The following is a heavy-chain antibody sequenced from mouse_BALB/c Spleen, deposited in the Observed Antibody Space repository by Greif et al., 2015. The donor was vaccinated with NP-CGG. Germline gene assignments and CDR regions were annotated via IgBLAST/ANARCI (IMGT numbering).Heavy chain of an antibody. J-gene: IGHJ4*01. D-gene: IGHD1-1*01. V-gene: IGHV5-6-2*01. CDR1: GFTFSSYY. CDR2: INSNGGST. Sequence: EVQGVESGGGLVKIGGSLKLSCAASGFTFSSYYMSWVRQTPEKRLELVAAINSNGGSTYYPDTVKGRFTISRDNAKNTLYLQMSSLKSEDTALYYCARQRSTVVAPYYAMDYWGQGTSVTVSS. CDR3: ARQRSTVVAPYYAMDY.